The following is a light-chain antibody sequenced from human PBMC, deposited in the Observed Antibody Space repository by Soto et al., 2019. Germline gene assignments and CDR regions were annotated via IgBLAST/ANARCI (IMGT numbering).Light chain of an antibody. CDR1: QSVSRTS. CDR3: QQYGGSPLLT. CDR2: GAS. Sequence: EIVLPHSPGTRSCCPVEMCTLAFRSIQSVSRTSLAWYQQKPGQAPRLLXYGASTRATDIPDRFSGSGSGTDFTLTISGLEPEDFAVYYCQQYGGSPLLTFGGGTKVDIK. V-gene: IGKV3-20*01. J-gene: IGKJ4*01.